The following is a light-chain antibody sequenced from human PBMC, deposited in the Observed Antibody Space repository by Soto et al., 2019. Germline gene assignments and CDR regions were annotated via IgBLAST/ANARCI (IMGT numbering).Light chain of an antibody. CDR3: QHYDNLPPFT. V-gene: IGKV1-33*01. CDR2: GAS. J-gene: IGKJ3*01. Sequence: DIQMTQSPSSLSASVGDRVTITCQASQDIRKYLNWYQQKPGRAPKLLIYGASNLETGVPSRFSGSGYGPDFTFTISSLQPEDIATYNCQHYDNLPPFTFGPGTKVAIK. CDR1: QDIRKY.